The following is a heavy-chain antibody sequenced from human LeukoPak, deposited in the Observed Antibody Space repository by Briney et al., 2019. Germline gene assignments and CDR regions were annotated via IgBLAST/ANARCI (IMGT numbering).Heavy chain of an antibody. CDR2: IRSKNYGGTT. D-gene: IGHD6-19*01. J-gene: IGHJ4*02. Sequence: GGSLRLSCTTSGFTFRDYAMSWVRQAPGKGLEWLGFIRSKNYGGTTDYAASVKGRITISRDDSKSIVYLQMNGLKTEDTAVYYCARPVAGYYFEYWGQGTLVTVSS. CDR3: ARPVAGYYFEY. CDR1: GFTFRDYA. V-gene: IGHV3-49*04.